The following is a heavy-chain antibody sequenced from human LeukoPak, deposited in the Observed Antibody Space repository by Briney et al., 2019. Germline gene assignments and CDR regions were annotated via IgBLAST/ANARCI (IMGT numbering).Heavy chain of an antibody. CDR3: ARIGYSSSSLDF. CDR2: IKQDGSVK. J-gene: IGHJ4*02. D-gene: IGHD6-6*01. CDR1: GFPFTNYW. Sequence: GGSLRLSCATSGFPFTNYWMTWVRQAPGKGLEWVANIKQDGSVKYYVDSVKGRFTISRDNTKNSVYLQMISLRAEDTAVYKCARIGYSSSSLDFWGRGTLVTVSS. V-gene: IGHV3-7*03.